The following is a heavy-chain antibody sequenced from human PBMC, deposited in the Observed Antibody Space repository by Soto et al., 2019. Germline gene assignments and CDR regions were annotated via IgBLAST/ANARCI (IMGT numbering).Heavy chain of an antibody. CDR1: GFTFSDYY. J-gene: IGHJ6*02. D-gene: IGHD3-3*01. Sequence: SLGLSCAASGFTFSDYYMSWIRQAAGKGLEWVSYISSSGSTIYYADSVKGRFTISRDNAKNSLYLQMNSLRAEDTAVYYCARVGYYDFWSGYYTLGYYYYGMDVWGQGTTVTVSS. CDR2: ISSSGSTI. CDR3: ARVGYYDFWSGYYTLGYYYYGMDV. V-gene: IGHV3-11*01.